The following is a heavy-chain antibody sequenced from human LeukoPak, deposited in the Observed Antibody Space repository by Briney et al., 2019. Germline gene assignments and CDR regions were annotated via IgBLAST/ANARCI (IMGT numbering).Heavy chain of an antibody. CDR1: GFTFSSYA. Sequence: PGGSLRLSCAASGFTFSSYAMSWGRQAPGQGLERVSGVSGSGDSTYYADSVKGRFTVSRDNSKITLDLQMNSLRAEDTAVYYCAKQGASSLTARSNHWGQGTLVTVSS. CDR3: AKQGASSLTARSNH. CDR2: VSGSGDST. V-gene: IGHV3-23*01. J-gene: IGHJ5*02. D-gene: IGHD6-6*01.